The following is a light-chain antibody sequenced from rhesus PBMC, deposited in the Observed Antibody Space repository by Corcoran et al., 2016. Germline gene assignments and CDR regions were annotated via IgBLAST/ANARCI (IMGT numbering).Light chain of an antibody. J-gene: IGKJ4*01. Sequence: EIVMTQSPATLSLSPGERATLSCRASQSVSSSLAWYQQKPGQAPKLLINGASSRATGIPERFSGSGSGTEFTLTISSLEPEDVGVYYCQQDYSWPLTFGGGTKVELK. CDR1: QSVSSS. CDR2: GAS. CDR3: QQDYSWPLT. V-gene: IGKV3-42*01.